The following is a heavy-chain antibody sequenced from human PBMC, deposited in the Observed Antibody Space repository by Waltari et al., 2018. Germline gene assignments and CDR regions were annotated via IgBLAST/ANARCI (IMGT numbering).Heavy chain of an antibody. CDR3: ARDPYYDYVWGSYRRYYYYYGMDV. D-gene: IGHD3-16*02. V-gene: IGHV4-34*01. J-gene: IGHJ6*02. CDR2: IKHSGSN. CDR1: GGSFSGYY. Sequence: QVQLQQWGAGLLKPSETLSLTCAVYGGSFSGYYWSWIRQPPGQGLGWMGEIKHSGSNNYNPSLKSRVTISVDTSKNQFSLKLSSVTAADTAVYYCARDPYYDYVWGSYRRYYYYYGMDVWGQGTTVTVS.